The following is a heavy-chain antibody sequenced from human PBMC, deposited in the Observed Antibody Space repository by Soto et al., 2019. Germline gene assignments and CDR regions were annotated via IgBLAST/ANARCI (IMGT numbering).Heavy chain of an antibody. V-gene: IGHV3-33*01. CDR2: LWFDGSYE. Sequence: QVQLMESGGGVVQPGRSLTLSCGASGFPFSEYGINWVRQAPGKGLEWVAVLWFDGSYEYFADSVKGRFTISRDNSKKALNLQMINLRVEHTAMYFCVSEGESYDSSGKFAFWGQGTLVTVS. J-gene: IGHJ4*02. D-gene: IGHD3-22*01. CDR1: GFPFSEYG. CDR3: VSEGESYDSSGKFAF.